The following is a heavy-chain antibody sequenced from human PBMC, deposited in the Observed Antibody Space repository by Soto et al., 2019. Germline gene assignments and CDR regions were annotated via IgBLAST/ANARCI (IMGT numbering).Heavy chain of an antibody. D-gene: IGHD3-16*02. V-gene: IGHV1-69*08. Sequence: QVQLVQSGAEVKKPGSSVKVSCKASGGTFSSYTISWVRQAPGQGLEWMGRIIPILGIANYAQKFQGRVTITADKSTGTAYMELSSLRSEDTAVYYCARDLGGGVIGYWGQGTLVTVSS. CDR1: GGTFSSYT. CDR2: IIPILGIA. J-gene: IGHJ4*02. CDR3: ARDLGGGVIGY.